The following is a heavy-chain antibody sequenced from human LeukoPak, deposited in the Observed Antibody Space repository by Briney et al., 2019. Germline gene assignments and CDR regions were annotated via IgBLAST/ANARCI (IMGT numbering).Heavy chain of an antibody. V-gene: IGHV1-69*13. CDR2: IIPIFGTA. Sequence: ASVKVSCKASGGTFSSYAISWVRQAPGQGLEWMGGIIPIFGTANYAQKFQGRVTITADESTSTAYMELGSLRSEDTAVYYCARQGAYSSAIGLGYWGQGTLVTVSS. CDR3: ARQGAYSSAIGLGY. D-gene: IGHD6-19*01. J-gene: IGHJ4*02. CDR1: GGTFSSYA.